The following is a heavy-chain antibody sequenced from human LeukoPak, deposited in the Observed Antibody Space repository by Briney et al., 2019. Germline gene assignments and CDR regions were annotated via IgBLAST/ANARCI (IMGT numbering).Heavy chain of an antibody. CDR1: GFTFSTYE. J-gene: IGHJ4*02. Sequence: GGSLRLSCAASGFTFSTYEINWFRQPPGKGLEWVSYITSSGGTTYYAESVKGRFTISRDNTKNSVYLQMNNLTAEDTALYYCAREDFWGQGTLVTVSS. CDR2: ITSSGGTT. CDR3: AREDF. V-gene: IGHV3-48*03.